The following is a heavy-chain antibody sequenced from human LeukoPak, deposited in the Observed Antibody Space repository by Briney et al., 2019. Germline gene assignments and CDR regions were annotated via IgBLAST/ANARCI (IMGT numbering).Heavy chain of an antibody. CDR2: INTNTGNP. Sequence: ASVKVSCKTSGYTFTSYAMNWVRQAPGQGLEWMGWINTNTGNPTYAQGFTGRFVFSLDTSVSTAYLQISSLKAEDTAVYYCARGVWYYDFWSGYELHTRPPSSWFDPWGQGTLVTVSS. D-gene: IGHD3-3*01. CDR1: GYTFTSYA. J-gene: IGHJ5*02. CDR3: ARGVWYYDFWSGYELHTRPPSSWFDP. V-gene: IGHV7-4-1*02.